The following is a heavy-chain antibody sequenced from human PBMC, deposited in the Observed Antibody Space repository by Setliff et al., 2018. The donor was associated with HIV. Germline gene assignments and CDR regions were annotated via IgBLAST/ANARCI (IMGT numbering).Heavy chain of an antibody. CDR2: LNDSGST. V-gene: IGHV4-34*01. Sequence: TSETLSLTCAVYGGSFSGYYWSWIRQPPRKRLEWIVELNDSGSTNYNPSLKSRVTISLDTSKKQFSLRLSSVTAADTAVYYCASQTMAHYYYYMDVWGKGTTVTVSS. J-gene: IGHJ6*03. CDR3: ASQTMAHYYYYMDV. D-gene: IGHD3-10*01. CDR1: GGSFSGYY.